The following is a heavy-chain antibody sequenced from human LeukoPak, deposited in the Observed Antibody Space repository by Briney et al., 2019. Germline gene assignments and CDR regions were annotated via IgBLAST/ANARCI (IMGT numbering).Heavy chain of an antibody. Sequence: SVKVSCKASGGTFSSYAISWVRQAPGQGLEWMGGIIPIFGTANYAQKFQGRVTITADESTSTAYMELSSLRSEDTAVHYCARGCSSTSCYLRGGPNNWFDPWGQGTLVTVSS. V-gene: IGHV1-69*13. CDR2: IIPIFGTA. CDR1: GGTFSSYA. D-gene: IGHD2-2*01. CDR3: ARGCSSTSCYLRGGPNNWFDP. J-gene: IGHJ5*02.